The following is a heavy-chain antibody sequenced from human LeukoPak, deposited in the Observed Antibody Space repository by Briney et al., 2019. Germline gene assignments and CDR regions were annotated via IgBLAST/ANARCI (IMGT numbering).Heavy chain of an antibody. CDR1: GFTFSSYS. CDR3: ARDLSLIALTD. CDR2: ITGSGGST. J-gene: IGHJ4*02. V-gene: IGHV3-23*01. D-gene: IGHD3-22*01. Sequence: QTGGSLRLSCAASGFTFSSYSMNWVRQGPGKGLEWVSGITGSGGSTYYADSVKGRFTISRDNSKNTVYLQMNSLRAEDTAVYYCARDLSLIALTDWGQGTLVTVSS.